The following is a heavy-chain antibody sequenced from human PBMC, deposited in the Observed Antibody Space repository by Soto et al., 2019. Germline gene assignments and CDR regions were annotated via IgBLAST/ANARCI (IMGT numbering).Heavy chain of an antibody. CDR3: TRTDSSGYYWGWGYYYYGMDV. CDR2: IRSKAYGGTT. V-gene: IGHV3-49*03. Sequence: PGGSLRLSCTASGFTFGDYAMSWFRQAPGKGLEWVGFIRSKAYGGTTEYAASVKGRFTISRDDSKGIAYLQMNSLKTEDTAVYYCTRTDSSGYYWGWGYYYYGMDVWGQGTTVTVSS. J-gene: IGHJ6*02. CDR1: GFTFGDYA. D-gene: IGHD3-22*01.